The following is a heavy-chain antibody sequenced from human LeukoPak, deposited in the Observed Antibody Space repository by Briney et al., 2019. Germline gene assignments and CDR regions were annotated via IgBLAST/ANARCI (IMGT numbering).Heavy chain of an antibody. Sequence: GGSLRLSCAASGFTFSSYSMNWVRQAPGKGLEWVSAISGSGGSTYYADSVKGRFTISRDNSKNTLYLQMNSLRAEDTAVYYCAKDPAGSSGYYPYNWFDPWGQGTLVTVSS. CDR3: AKDPAGSSGYYPYNWFDP. D-gene: IGHD3-22*01. CDR1: GFTFSSYS. CDR2: ISGSGGST. J-gene: IGHJ5*02. V-gene: IGHV3-23*01.